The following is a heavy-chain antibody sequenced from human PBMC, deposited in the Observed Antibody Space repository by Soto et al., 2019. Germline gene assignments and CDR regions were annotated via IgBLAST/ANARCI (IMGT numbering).Heavy chain of an antibody. Sequence: SQTLSLTCTVSGGSISSYYWSWIRQPPGKGLEWIGYIYYSGSTNYNPSLKSRVTISVDTSKNQFSLKLSSVTAADTAVYYCAREGHGFDYWGQGTLVTVSS. CDR1: GGSISSYY. V-gene: IGHV4-59*12. CDR3: AREGHGFDY. CDR2: IYYSGST. J-gene: IGHJ4*02.